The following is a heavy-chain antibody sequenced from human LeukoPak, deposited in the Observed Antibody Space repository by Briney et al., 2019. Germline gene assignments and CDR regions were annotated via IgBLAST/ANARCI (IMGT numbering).Heavy chain of an antibody. Sequence: GGSLRLSCAASGFTFDDYAMHWVRQAPGKGLEWVSGISWNSGRICYADSVKGRFTISRDNAKNSLYLQMNSLRAEDTALYYCAKDIIGGSDSSSWYPTFDYWGQGTLVTVSS. CDR1: GFTFDDYA. CDR3: AKDIIGGSDSSSWYPTFDY. D-gene: IGHD6-13*01. CDR2: ISWNSGRI. V-gene: IGHV3-9*01. J-gene: IGHJ4*02.